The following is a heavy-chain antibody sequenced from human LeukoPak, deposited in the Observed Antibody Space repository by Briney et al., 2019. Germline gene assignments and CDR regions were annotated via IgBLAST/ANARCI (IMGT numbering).Heavy chain of an antibody. J-gene: IGHJ3*02. D-gene: IGHD5-18*01. CDR2: ISYDGSNK. CDR1: GFTFSSYA. V-gene: IGHV3-30*04. CDR3: AEILLWSDGTTDAFDI. Sequence: PGWSLRLSCAASGFTFSSYAMHWVRQAPGKGLEWVAVISYDGSNKYYADSVKGRFTISRDNSKNTLYLQMNSLRAEDTAVYYCAEILLWSDGTTDAFDIWGQGTMVTVSS.